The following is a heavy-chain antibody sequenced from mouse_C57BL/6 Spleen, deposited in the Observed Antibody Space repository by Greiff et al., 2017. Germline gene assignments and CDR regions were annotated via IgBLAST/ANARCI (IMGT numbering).Heavy chain of an antibody. CDR1: GYTFTSYT. D-gene: IGHD2-1*01. CDR2: INPSSGYT. Sequence: VQGVESGAELARPGASVKMSCKASGYTFTSYTMHWVKQRPGQGLEWIGYINPSSGYTKYNQKFKDKATLTADKSSSTAYMQLSSLTSEDSAVYYCARSGGNYYAMDYWGQGTSVTVSS. CDR3: ARSGGNYYAMDY. J-gene: IGHJ4*01. V-gene: IGHV1-4*01.